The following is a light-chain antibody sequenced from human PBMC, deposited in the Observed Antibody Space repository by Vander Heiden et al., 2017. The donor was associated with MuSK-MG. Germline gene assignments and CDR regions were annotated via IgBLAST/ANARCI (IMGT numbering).Light chain of an antibody. Sequence: DIQMTQSPSSLSASVGDRVTITCRASQSISSYLNWYQQKPGKAPKLLIYAASSLQSGVPSRFSGSGSGTDFTLTISRLQPEDFATYYCQQSDSTFWTFGQGTKVXIK. CDR1: QSISSY. CDR2: AAS. J-gene: IGKJ1*01. CDR3: QQSDSTFWT. V-gene: IGKV1-39*01.